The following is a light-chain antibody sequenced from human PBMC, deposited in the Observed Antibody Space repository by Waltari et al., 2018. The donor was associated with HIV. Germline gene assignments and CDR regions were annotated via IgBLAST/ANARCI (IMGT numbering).Light chain of an antibody. V-gene: IGLV2-23*01. CDR1: SRDIGSYNP. Sequence: QSALTQPASVSGSPGQSITISCTGTSRDIGSYNPVSWYHQHPGKAPQLIIYEGTRRPSGGSNRFSGSKSGNTASLTISGLQAEDEAIYYCCSSATTYTWVFGGGTKLTVL. CDR2: EGT. J-gene: IGLJ3*02. CDR3: CSSATTYTWV.